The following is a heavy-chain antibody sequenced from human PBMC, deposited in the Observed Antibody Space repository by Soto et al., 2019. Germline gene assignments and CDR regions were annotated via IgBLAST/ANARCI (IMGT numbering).Heavy chain of an antibody. CDR1: GGSISSYY. CDR2: IYYSGST. Sequence: SETLSLTCTVSGGSISSYYWSWIRQPPGKGLEWIGYIYYSGSTNYNPSLKSRVTISVDTSKNQFSLKLSSVTAADTAVYYCARVAQPNWYFDLWGRGTLVTVSP. D-gene: IGHD2-2*01. CDR3: ARVAQPNWYFDL. J-gene: IGHJ2*01. V-gene: IGHV4-59*01.